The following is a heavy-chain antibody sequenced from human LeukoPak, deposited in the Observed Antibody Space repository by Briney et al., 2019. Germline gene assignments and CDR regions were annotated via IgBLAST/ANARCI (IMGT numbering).Heavy chain of an antibody. Sequence: WGSVKVSCKASGYTFANFGIIWVRQAPGQGLEWMGWISVYNGNTNYAQNLQGRVTLTTDTSTSTAYMELRSLRSDDTALYYCARTCSSSSCYMVHWGQGTLVTVSS. D-gene: IGHD2-2*02. CDR1: GYTFANFG. V-gene: IGHV1-18*01. CDR3: ARTCSSSSCYMVH. J-gene: IGHJ4*02. CDR2: ISVYNGNT.